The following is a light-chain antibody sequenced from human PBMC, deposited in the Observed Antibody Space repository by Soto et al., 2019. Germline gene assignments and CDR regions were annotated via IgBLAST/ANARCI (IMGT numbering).Light chain of an antibody. CDR2: EVS. Sequence: QSALTQPPSASGSPGQSVTISCTGTSSDVGGYNYVSWYQQHPDKAPKLMIYEVSKRPSGVPDRFSGSKSGNTASLTVSGLQAEDEADYYCSSYAGSNNFDVVFGGGTKLTVL. V-gene: IGLV2-8*01. J-gene: IGLJ2*01. CDR1: SSDVGGYNY. CDR3: SSYAGSNNFDVV.